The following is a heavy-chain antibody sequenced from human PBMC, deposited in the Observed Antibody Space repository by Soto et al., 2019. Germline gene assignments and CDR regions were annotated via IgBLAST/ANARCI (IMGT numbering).Heavy chain of an antibody. CDR2: INPNSGGT. J-gene: IGHJ6*02. D-gene: IGHD4-17*01. CDR3: ASVTGTTVTTFHYYYGMDV. V-gene: IGHV1-2*02. Sequence: QVQLVQSGAEVKKPGASVKVSCKASGYTFTGYYMHWVRQAPGQGLEWMGWINPNSGGTNYAQKFQGRVTMTRDTSISTAYMELSRLRSDDTAVYYCASVTGTTVTTFHYYYGMDVWGQGTTVTVSS. CDR1: GYTFTGYY.